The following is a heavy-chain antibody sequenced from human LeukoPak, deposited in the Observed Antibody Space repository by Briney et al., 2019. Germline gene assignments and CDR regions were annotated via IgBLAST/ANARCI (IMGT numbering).Heavy chain of an antibody. Sequence: ASVKVSCKASGYTFTGYYMHWVRQAPGQGVEGMGWINPNSGGTNYAQKFQGRVTMPRHTTHSPAYMEPSRLRSDDTAVYYCARGGDGIVVVPAAMFFDYWGQGTLVTVSS. D-gene: IGHD2-2*01. CDR3: ARGGDGIVVVPAAMFFDY. CDR1: GYTFTGYY. J-gene: IGHJ4*02. V-gene: IGHV1-2*02. CDR2: INPNSGGT.